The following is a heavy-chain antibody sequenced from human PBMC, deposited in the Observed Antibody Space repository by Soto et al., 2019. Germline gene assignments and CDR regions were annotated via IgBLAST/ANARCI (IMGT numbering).Heavy chain of an antibody. Sequence: ASVKVSCKASGYTFTSYYMHWVRQAPGQGLEWMGIINPSGGSTSYAQKFQGRVTMTRDTSTSTVYMELSSLRSEDTAVYYCASANYDFWSGRPKDNWFDPWGQGTLVTVSS. CDR3: ASANYDFWSGRPKDNWFDP. V-gene: IGHV1-46*03. J-gene: IGHJ5*02. CDR2: INPSGGST. D-gene: IGHD3-3*01. CDR1: GYTFTSYY.